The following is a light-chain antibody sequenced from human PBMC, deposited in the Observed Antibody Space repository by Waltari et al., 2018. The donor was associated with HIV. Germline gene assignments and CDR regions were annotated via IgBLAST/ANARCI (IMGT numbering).Light chain of an antibody. Sequence: DILMTQSHTIPSATVGARVILTCRASQSYSSWLAWYQHKPGTAPKLLIYKASVLGGGGPSRFSGSGSGTEFTLNITNLQPDDFATYYCQHYSSSPYTFGQGTNLEIK. V-gene: IGKV1-5*03. CDR2: KAS. CDR3: QHYSSSPYT. J-gene: IGKJ2*01. CDR1: QSYSSW.